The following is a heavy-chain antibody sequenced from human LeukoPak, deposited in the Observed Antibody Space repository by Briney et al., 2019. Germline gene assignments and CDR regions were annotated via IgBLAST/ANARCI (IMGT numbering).Heavy chain of an antibody. V-gene: IGHV4-38-2*02. Sequence: PSETLSLTCTVSGYSISSGYYWGWIRQPPGKGLEWIGSIYHSGSTYYNPSLKSRVTISVDTSKNQFSLKLSSVTAAGTAVYYCAREKVGEYYDSWSGYYTSGISLYYFDYWGQGTLVTVSS. CDR2: IYHSGST. J-gene: IGHJ4*02. CDR1: GYSISSGYY. D-gene: IGHD3-3*01. CDR3: AREKVGEYYDSWSGYYTSGISLYYFDY.